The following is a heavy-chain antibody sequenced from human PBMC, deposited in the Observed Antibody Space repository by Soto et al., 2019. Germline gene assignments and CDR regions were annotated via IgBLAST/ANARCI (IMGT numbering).Heavy chain of an antibody. CDR1: GGSFSGYY. V-gene: IGHV4-31*11. Sequence: TSETLSLTCAVYGGSFSGYYWSWIRQHPGKGLEWIGYIYYTGSTYYNPSLKSRVTLSVDTSKNQFSLKLSSLTAADTAVYYCARGSYEFVYWGQGTLVTVSS. CDR2: IYYTGST. J-gene: IGHJ4*02. D-gene: IGHD3-3*01. CDR3: ARGSYEFVY.